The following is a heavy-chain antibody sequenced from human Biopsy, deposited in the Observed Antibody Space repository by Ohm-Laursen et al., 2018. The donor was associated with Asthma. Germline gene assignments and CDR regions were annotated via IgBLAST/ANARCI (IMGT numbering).Heavy chain of an antibody. CDR1: GFTFSSYA. D-gene: IGHD3-22*01. Sequence: SLRLSCTASGFTFSSYAMHWVRQAPGKGLEWVAVISYDGSNKYYADSVKARFTISRDNSKNTLYLQMIGLRAEDTAVYYCASTTPAIVVVARAGAFDIWGQGTMVTVSS. CDR3: ASTTPAIVVVARAGAFDI. J-gene: IGHJ3*02. V-gene: IGHV3-30-3*02. CDR2: ISYDGSNK.